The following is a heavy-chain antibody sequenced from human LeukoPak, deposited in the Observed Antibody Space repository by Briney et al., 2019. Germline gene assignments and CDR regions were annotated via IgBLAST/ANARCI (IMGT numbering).Heavy chain of an antibody. CDR1: GYTFTSYG. CDR3: ARDPFDFWSGYYTTSWFDP. D-gene: IGHD3-3*01. J-gene: IGHJ5*02. CDR2: ISAYNGNT. V-gene: IGHV1-18*01. Sequence: GATVKVSCKASGYTFTSYGISWVRQAPGQGLEWMGWISAYNGNTNYAQKLQGRVTMTTDTSTSTAYMELRSLRSDDTAVYYCARDPFDFWSGYYTTSWFDPWGQGTLVTASS.